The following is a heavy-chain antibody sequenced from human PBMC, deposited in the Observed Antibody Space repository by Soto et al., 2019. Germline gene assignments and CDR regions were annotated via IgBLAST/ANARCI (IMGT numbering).Heavy chain of an antibody. CDR2: ISGSGGST. CDR3: AKDPYYYDSSGYYYH. J-gene: IGHJ5*02. D-gene: IGHD3-22*01. Sequence: GGSLRLSCAASGFTFSSYAMSWVRQAPGKGLEWVSAISGSGGSTYYADCVKGRFTISRDNSKNTLYLQMNSLRAEDTAVYYCAKDPYYYDSSGYYYHWGQGTLVTVSS. V-gene: IGHV3-23*01. CDR1: GFTFSSYA.